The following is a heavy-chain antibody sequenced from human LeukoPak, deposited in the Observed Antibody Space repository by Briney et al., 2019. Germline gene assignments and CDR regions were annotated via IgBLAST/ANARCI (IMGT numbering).Heavy chain of an antibody. D-gene: IGHD1-1*01. CDR3: AKTHSSERATLDF. V-gene: IGHV3-15*01. Sequence: GGSLRPSCAASGFTFSSYSMNWVRQAPGKGLEWVGRIKSKTDGGTTDYAATVKGRFTISRDDSKNTLYLQMNSLRGEDTAVYYCAKTHSSERATLDFWGQGTLVTVSS. CDR2: IKSKTDGGTT. J-gene: IGHJ1*01. CDR1: GFTFSSYS.